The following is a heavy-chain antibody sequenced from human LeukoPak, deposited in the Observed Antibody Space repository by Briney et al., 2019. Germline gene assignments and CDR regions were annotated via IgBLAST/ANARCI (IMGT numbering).Heavy chain of an antibody. CDR2: ISSSGSTI. Sequence: GGSLRLSCAASGFTFSSYEMNWVRQDPGEGLEWVSYISSSGSTIYYADSVKGRFTISRDNAKNSLYLQMNSLRAEDTAVYYCARGVVVVAANDYWGQGTLVTVSS. D-gene: IGHD2-15*01. V-gene: IGHV3-48*03. J-gene: IGHJ4*02. CDR1: GFTFSSYE. CDR3: ARGVVVVAANDY.